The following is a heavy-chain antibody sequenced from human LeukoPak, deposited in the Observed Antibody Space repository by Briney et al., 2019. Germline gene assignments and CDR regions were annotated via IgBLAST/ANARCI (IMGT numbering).Heavy chain of an antibody. J-gene: IGHJ4*02. CDR2: IYYSGST. D-gene: IGHD5-12*01. CDR1: GGSISSDSYY. CDR3: ARVTGWLRFIDY. Sequence: SETLSLTCTVSGGSISSDSYYWAWIRQPPGKGLEWIGTIYYSGSTYYNPSLKSRVTISQDTSKNQFSLNLSSVTAADTAVYYCARVTGWLRFIDYWGQGTLVTVSS. V-gene: IGHV4-39*07.